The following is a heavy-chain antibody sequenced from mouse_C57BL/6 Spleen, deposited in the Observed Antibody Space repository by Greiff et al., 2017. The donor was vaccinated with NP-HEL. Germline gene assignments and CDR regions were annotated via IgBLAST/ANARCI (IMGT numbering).Heavy chain of an antibody. CDR2: IFPGSGST. Sequence: VKVVESGPALVKPGASVKISCKASGYTFTDYYINWVKQRPGQGLEWIGWIFPGSGSTYYNEKFKGKATLTVDKSSSTAYMLLSSLTSEDAAVYFCAKGGELRLLFAYWGQGTLVTVSA. J-gene: IGHJ3*01. CDR1: GYTFTDYY. V-gene: IGHV1-75*01. D-gene: IGHD3-2*02. CDR3: AKGGELRLLFAY.